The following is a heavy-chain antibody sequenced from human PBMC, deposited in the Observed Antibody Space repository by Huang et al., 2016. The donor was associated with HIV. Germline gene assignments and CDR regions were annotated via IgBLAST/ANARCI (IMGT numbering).Heavy chain of an antibody. CDR2: IGGSGSSK. CDR3: AKGSERSLTGPKYQYYFDY. J-gene: IGHJ4*02. V-gene: IGHV3-23*01. Sequence: EVQLLESGGGLVQPGGSLRLSCAASIFTFSTSAMSWVRQAPGKGLEWGAGIGGSGSSKYYADSGKGRFTISRDNSRNTLYLQMKSLRVEDTTIYYCAKGSERSLTGPKYQYYFDYWGQGTLVTVSS. D-gene: IGHD3-3*01. CDR1: IFTFSTSA.